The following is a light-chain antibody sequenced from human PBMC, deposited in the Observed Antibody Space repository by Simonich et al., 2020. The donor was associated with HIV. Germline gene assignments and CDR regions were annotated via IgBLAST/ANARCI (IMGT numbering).Light chain of an antibody. V-gene: IGLV3-21*03. CDR2: DDS. CDR3: QVWDSYSHHYV. J-gene: IGLJ1*01. Sequence: SYVLTQPPSVSVAPGKTAAITCGGDSIGSQSVHWYQLKPGQAPVLVVYDDSARPSGIPERFSGSNSGSSASLTISRVEAGDEADYFCQVWDSYSHHYVFGTGTKVTVL. CDR1: SIGSQS.